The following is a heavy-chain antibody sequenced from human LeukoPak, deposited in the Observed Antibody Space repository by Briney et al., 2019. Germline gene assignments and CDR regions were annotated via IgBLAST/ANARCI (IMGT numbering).Heavy chain of an antibody. Sequence: GGSLRLSCAASGFTFSSYAMSWVRQAPGKGLEWVSAISGSGGSTVYADSVKGRFTISRDNSKNTLYLQVNSLRAEDTAVYYCAKGNAGSWYEDYWGQGTLVTVSS. CDR1: GFTFSSYA. CDR2: ISGSGGST. D-gene: IGHD6-13*01. V-gene: IGHV3-23*01. CDR3: AKGNAGSWYEDY. J-gene: IGHJ4*02.